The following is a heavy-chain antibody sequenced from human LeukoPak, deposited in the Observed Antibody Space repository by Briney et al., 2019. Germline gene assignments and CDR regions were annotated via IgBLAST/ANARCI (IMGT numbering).Heavy chain of an antibody. D-gene: IGHD3-22*01. CDR1: GFTFSDYY. CDR2: ISSSSSYT. CDR3: ARDGNYYDSSGYYYQLDC. J-gene: IGHJ4*02. V-gene: IGHV3-11*06. Sequence: GGSLRLSCAASGFTFSDYYMSWIRQAPGKGLEWVSYISSSSSYTNYADSVKGRFTISRDNAKNSLYLQMNSLRAEDTAVYYCARDGNYYDSSGYYYQLDCWGQGTLVTVSS.